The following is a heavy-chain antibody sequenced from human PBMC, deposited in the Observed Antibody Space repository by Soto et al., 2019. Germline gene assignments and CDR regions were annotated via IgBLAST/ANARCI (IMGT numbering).Heavy chain of an antibody. Sequence: GSLNLSCAAAGVTLSSYDMHWVRQATGKGLEWVAAIGTAGDTYYPGSVKGRFTISRENAKNSLYLQMNSLRAGDTAVYYCARVNLYYYGMDIGGQETTLTVS. V-gene: IGHV3-13*01. D-gene: IGHD1-20*01. CDR2: IGTAGDT. J-gene: IGHJ6*02. CDR3: ARVNLYYYGMDI. CDR1: GVTLSSYD.